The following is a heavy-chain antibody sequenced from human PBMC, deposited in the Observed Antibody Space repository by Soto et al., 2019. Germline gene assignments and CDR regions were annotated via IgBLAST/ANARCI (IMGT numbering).Heavy chain of an antibody. CDR1: GGSFSGYY. J-gene: IGHJ5*02. V-gene: IGHV4-34*01. D-gene: IGHD6-13*01. Sequence: PSETLSLTCAVYGGSFSGYYWSWIRQPPGKGLEWIGEINHSGSTNYNPSLKSRVTISVDTSKNQFSLKLSSVTAADTAVYYCARVFSSSWYTPWNWFDPWGQGTLVTVS. CDR3: ARVFSSSWYTPWNWFDP. CDR2: INHSGST.